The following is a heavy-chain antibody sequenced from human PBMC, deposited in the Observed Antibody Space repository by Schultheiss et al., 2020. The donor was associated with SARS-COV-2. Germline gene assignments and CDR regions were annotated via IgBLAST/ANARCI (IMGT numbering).Heavy chain of an antibody. J-gene: IGHJ5*02. CDR1: GFTFSSHW. V-gene: IGHV3-73*01. D-gene: IGHD5-18*01. Sequence: GGSLRLSCAASGFTFSSHWMSWVRQAPGKGLEWVGRIRSKARNYATTYAASVKGRFIISRDESRNTSYLQMNSLKIEDTAVYYCTRNSTSSGWFDPWGQGTLVTVSS. CDR3: TRNSTSSGWFDP. CDR2: IRSKARNYAT.